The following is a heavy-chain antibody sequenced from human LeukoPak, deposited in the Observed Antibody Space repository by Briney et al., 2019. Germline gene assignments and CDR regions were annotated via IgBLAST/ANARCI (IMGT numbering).Heavy chain of an antibody. J-gene: IGHJ4*02. Sequence: SETLSLTCTVSGGSISSYYWSWIRQPPGKGLEWIGYIYYSGSTNYNPSLKSRVTISVDTSKNQFSLKLSSVTAADTAVYYCARHQAMVTPYYFDYWGQGPWSPSPQ. D-gene: IGHD5-18*01. CDR1: GGSISSYY. CDR2: IYYSGST. V-gene: IGHV4-59*08. CDR3: ARHQAMVTPYYFDY.